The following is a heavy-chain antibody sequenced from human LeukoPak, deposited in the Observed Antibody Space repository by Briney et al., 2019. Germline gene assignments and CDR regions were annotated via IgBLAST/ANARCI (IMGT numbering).Heavy chain of an antibody. CDR1: GFTFDDYA. CDR2: ISWNSGSI. Sequence: GGSLRLSCAASGFTFDDYAMHWVRQAPGKGLEWVSGISWNSGSIGYADSVKGRFTISRDNAKNSLYLQMNSLRAEDTALYYCAKGGSWRGYSYGDAFDIWGKGKMVTVSS. D-gene: IGHD5-18*01. V-gene: IGHV3-9*01. J-gene: IGHJ3*02. CDR3: AKGGSWRGYSYGDAFDI.